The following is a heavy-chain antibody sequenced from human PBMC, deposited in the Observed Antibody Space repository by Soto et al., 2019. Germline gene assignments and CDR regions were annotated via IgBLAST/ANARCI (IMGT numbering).Heavy chain of an antibody. CDR2: INPSGGST. J-gene: IGHJ6*02. CDR1: GYTFTSYY. Sequence: ASVKVSCKASGYTFTSYYMHWVRQAPGQGLEWMGIINPSGGSTSYAQKFQGRVTMTRDTSTSTVYMELSSLRSEDTAVYYCAVPYYDFWSGYPRFLHGMDVWGQGTTVTVSS. CDR3: AVPYYDFWSGYPRFLHGMDV. D-gene: IGHD3-3*01. V-gene: IGHV1-46*01.